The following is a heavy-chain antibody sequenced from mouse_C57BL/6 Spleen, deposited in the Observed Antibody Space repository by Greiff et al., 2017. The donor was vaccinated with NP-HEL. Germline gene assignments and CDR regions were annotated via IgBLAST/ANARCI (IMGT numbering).Heavy chain of an antibody. CDR3: ARTGTGTPWFAY. J-gene: IGHJ3*01. D-gene: IGHD4-1*01. Sequence: QVQLQQPGAELVKPGASVKLSCKASGYTFTSYWMPWVKQRPGQGLEWIGVIHPDSGSTNYNEKFKSKATLTVDTSSSTAYMQLSSLTSEDSAVDYWARTGTGTPWFAYWGQGTLVTVSA. CDR2: IHPDSGST. V-gene: IGHV1-64*01. CDR1: GYTFTSYW.